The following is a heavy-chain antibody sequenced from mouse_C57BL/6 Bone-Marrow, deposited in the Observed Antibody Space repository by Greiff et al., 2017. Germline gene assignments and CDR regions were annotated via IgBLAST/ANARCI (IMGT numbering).Heavy chain of an antibody. D-gene: IGHD2-3*01. CDR1: GYTFPSYW. J-gene: IGHJ3*01. CDR3: AADGYYGFAY. CDR2: IDPSDSYT. V-gene: IGHV1-69*01. Sequence: QVQLQQPGAELVMPGASVKLSCQASGYTFPSYWMDRVKQRPGQGLEWVGEIDPSDSYTNHKQKFKGKSTLTVDKSSSPAHMPLSRPTSEAPAGYYCAADGYYGFAYWGQGTLVTVSA.